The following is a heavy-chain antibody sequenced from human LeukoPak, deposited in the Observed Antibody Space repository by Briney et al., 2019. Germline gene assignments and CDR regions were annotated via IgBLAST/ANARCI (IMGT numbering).Heavy chain of an antibody. J-gene: IGHJ4*02. D-gene: IGHD5-12*01. Sequence: NPSETLSLTCTVSGGSISSYYWSWIRQPPGKGLEWIGYIYYSGSTNYNPSLKSRVTISVDTSKNQFSLKLSSVTAADTAVYYCARDAGYDGLDYWGQGTLVTVSS. CDR3: ARDAGYDGLDY. V-gene: IGHV4-59*12. CDR1: GGSISSYY. CDR2: IYYSGST.